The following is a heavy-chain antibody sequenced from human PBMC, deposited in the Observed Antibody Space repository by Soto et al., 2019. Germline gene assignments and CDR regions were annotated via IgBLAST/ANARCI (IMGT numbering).Heavy chain of an antibody. CDR3: ANDYYDSSGPFDI. D-gene: IGHD3-22*01. J-gene: IGHJ3*02. Sequence: PGGSLRLSCAASGFTFSDYYMSWIRQAPGKGLEWVSYISSSGSTIYYADSVKGRFTISRDNAKNSLYLQMNSLRAEDTAVYYCANDYYDSSGPFDIWGQGTMVTVSS. CDR2: ISSSGSTI. CDR1: GFTFSDYY. V-gene: IGHV3-11*01.